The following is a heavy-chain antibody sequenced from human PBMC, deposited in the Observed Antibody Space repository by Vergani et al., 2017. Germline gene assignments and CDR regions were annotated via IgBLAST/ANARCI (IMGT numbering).Heavy chain of an antibody. CDR2: ISYDGSNK. D-gene: IGHD6-19*01. CDR3: ARLVAVAGMSSGAFDI. J-gene: IGHJ3*02. Sequence: QVQLVESGGGVVQPGRSLRLSCAASGFTFSSYAMHWVRQAPGKGLEWVAVISYDGSNKYYADSVKGRFTISRDNSKNTLYLQMNSLRAEDTAVYYCARLVAVAGMSSGAFDIWGQGTMVTVSS. CDR1: GFTFSSYA. V-gene: IGHV3-30-3*01.